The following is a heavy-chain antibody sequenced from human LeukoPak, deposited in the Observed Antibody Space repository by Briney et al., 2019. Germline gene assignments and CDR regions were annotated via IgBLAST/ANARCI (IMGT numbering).Heavy chain of an antibody. CDR1: GFTFNDYT. CDR3: ARDTRDDYGDYVFDY. V-gene: IGHV3-30*04. CDR2: ISYDGSNK. D-gene: IGHD4-17*01. J-gene: IGHJ4*02. Sequence: GGSLRLSCVASGFTFNDYTMHWVRQAPGKGLEWVAVISYDGSNKYYADSVKGRFTISRDNSKNTLYLQMNSLRAEDTAVYYCARDTRDDYGDYVFDYWGQGTLVTVSS.